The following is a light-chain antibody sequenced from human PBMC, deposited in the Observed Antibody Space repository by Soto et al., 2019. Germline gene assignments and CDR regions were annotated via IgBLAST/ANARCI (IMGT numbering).Light chain of an antibody. Sequence: QSVLTQPASVSGSPGQSITISCTGTSSDVGAYNYVSWYQHHPDKDPKVIIYEVSKRPSGVSNRFSGSTTGNTASLTISGLQAEDEADYYCNSYTVSNNVIFGGGIKLTVL. J-gene: IGLJ2*01. CDR2: EVS. CDR1: SSDVGAYNY. CDR3: NSYTVSNNVI. V-gene: IGLV2-14*01.